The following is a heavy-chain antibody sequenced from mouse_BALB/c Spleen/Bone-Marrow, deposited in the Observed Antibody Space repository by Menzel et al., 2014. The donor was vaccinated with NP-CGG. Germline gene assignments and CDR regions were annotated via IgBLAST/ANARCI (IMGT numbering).Heavy chain of an antibody. CDR1: GYSFTNYW. CDR3: SRDNYAFAY. D-gene: IGHD2-4*01. V-gene: IGHV1-5*01. J-gene: IGHJ3*01. CDR2: VYPGNSDA. Sequence: EVQLQEPGTVLARPGASVKMSCKASGYSFTNYWMHWIKRRPGQGLEWVGAVYPGNSDARYNQKFKGKAKLTAVTSASIAYMELSSLTNEDSAVYYCSRDNYAFAYWGQGTLVTVSA.